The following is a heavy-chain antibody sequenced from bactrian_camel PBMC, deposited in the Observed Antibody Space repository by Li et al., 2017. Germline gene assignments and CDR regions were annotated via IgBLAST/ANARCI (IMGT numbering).Heavy chain of an antibody. D-gene: IGHD4*01. CDR2: INAADGSA. CDR3: AADIFPCHTPATLTRISAEY. Sequence: LVESGGGLVQPGGSLRLSCLASGSTFTSGVYMSWVRQAPGKGLEWVSSINAADGSASYGNSVKGRFTISRDNAKNTVYLQMNSLKPEDTAMYYCAADIFPCHTPATLTRISAEYWGQGTQVTVS. J-gene: IGHJ4*01. V-gene: IGHV3S40*01. CDR1: GSTFTSGVY.